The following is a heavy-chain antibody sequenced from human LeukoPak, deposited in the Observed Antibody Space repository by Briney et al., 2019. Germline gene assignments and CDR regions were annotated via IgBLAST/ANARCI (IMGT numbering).Heavy chain of an antibody. V-gene: IGHV3-21*01. D-gene: IGHD6-19*01. J-gene: IGHJ3*02. Sequence: GGSLRLSCAASGFTFSSYSMNWVRQAPGKGLEWVSSMSSSSKYIYYADSVKGRFTISRDNAKNSLFLQMNSLRAEDTAVYYCARGSICIAVAADAFDIWGQGTMVTVSS. CDR1: GFTFSSYS. CDR2: MSSSSKYI. CDR3: ARGSICIAVAADAFDI.